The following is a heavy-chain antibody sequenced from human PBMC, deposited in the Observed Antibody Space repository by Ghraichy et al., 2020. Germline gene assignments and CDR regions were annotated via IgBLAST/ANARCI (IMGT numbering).Heavy chain of an antibody. Sequence: SLNISCAVSGGSISSGGYSWSWIRQPPGKGLEWIVYIYHSGSTYYNPSLKSRVTISVDRSKNQFSLKLSSVTAADTAVYYCGAGYYYFDYWGQGTLVTVSS. CDR3: GAGYYYFDY. J-gene: IGHJ4*02. D-gene: IGHD3-22*01. V-gene: IGHV4-30-2*01. CDR2: IYHSGST. CDR1: GGSISSGGYS.